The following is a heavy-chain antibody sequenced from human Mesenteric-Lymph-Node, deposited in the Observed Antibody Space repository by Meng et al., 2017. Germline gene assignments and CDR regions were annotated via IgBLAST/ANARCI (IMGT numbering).Heavy chain of an antibody. CDR1: GGSFNSYY. CDR3: ARDERWLQF. J-gene: IGHJ4*02. Sequence: SETLSLTCTVSGGSFNSYYWSWIRQPPGKGLEWIGYIYYSGTTNYNPSLKSRVTISVDTSKNQFSLKLSSVTAADTAVYYCARDERWLQFWGQGTLVTVSS. V-gene: IGHV4-59*08. D-gene: IGHD5-24*01. CDR2: IYYSGTT.